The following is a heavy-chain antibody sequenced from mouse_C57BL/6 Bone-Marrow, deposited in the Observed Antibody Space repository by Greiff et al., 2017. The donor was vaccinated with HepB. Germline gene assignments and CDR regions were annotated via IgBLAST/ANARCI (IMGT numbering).Heavy chain of an antibody. CDR2: ISDGGSYT. Sequence: EVQRVESGGGLVKPGGSLKLSCAASGFTFSSYAMSWVRQTPEKRLEWVATISDGGSYTYYPDNVKGRFTISRDNAKNNLYLQMSHLKSEDTAMYYCAREDDYDGFAYWGQGTLVTVSA. CDR1: GFTFSSYA. D-gene: IGHD2-4*01. CDR3: AREDDYDGFAY. J-gene: IGHJ3*01. V-gene: IGHV5-4*01.